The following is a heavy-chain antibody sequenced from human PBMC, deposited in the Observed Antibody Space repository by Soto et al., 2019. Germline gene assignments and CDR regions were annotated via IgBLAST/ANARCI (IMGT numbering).Heavy chain of an antibody. CDR3: AGTTSHHWLYMDV. CDR1: GDSVSSNSAA. CDR2: TYYRSRWYN. V-gene: IGHV6-1*01. Sequence: SQTLSLTFAISGDSVSSNSAAWNWIRLSPSRGPEWLARTYYRSRWYNDYAVSVRSRITVNADTSKNQFSLQLTSVTPEDTAIYYCAGTTSHHWLYMDVWGRGTTVTVSS. D-gene: IGHD1-1*01. J-gene: IGHJ6*03.